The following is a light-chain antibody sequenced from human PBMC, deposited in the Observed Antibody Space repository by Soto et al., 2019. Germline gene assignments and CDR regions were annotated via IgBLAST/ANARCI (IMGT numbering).Light chain of an antibody. CDR2: DAS. CDR3: QQRRNWPGT. V-gene: IGKV3-11*01. Sequence: EIVVTQSPATLSLSPGERATLSCRASQSVSTYVAWFQHKLGQAPRLLIYDASYRTIGVPARFSGGGSGTDFTLTISSLEPEDFAVYYCQQRRNWPGTFGRGTKLDIK. CDR1: QSVSTY. J-gene: IGKJ2*01.